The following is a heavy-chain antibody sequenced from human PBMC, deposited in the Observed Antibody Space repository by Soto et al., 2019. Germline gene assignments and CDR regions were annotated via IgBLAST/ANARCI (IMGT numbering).Heavy chain of an antibody. Sequence: QVQLVQSGAEVKKPGASVKVSCKAYDYYFPGYNIHWVRQAPGQGLEWMGWINPNSGVTTYAQKFQCRVTLTRDTSIRTAYLEVRRLRSDVTAVYYCATIHRSSTSRGSDFDPWGQGTQVTVSS. CDR3: ATIHRSSTSRGSDFDP. CDR1: DYYFPGYN. V-gene: IGHV1-2*02. CDR2: INPNSGVT. D-gene: IGHD6-13*01. J-gene: IGHJ5*02.